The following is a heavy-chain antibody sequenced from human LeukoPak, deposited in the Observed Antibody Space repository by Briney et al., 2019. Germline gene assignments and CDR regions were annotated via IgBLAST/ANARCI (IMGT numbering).Heavy chain of an antibody. D-gene: IGHD2-2*01. J-gene: IGHJ3*02. V-gene: IGHV1-69*05. Sequence: GASVKVSCKXSGGTFSSYAISWVRQSPGQGLEWMGGIIPIFGTANYAQKFQGRVTITTDESTSTAYMELSSLRSEDTAVYYCARGRWGHFTAAPWHAFDIWGQGTMVTVSS. CDR3: ARGRWGHFTAAPWHAFDI. CDR2: IIPIFGTA. CDR1: GGTFSSYA.